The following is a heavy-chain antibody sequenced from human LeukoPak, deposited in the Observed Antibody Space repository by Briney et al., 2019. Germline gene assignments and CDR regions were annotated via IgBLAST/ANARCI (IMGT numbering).Heavy chain of an antibody. CDR1: GFTFSSYC. J-gene: IGHJ4*02. Sequence: GRSLRLSCAASGFTFSSYCMSWVRQDPGRGRGWGANIKQDGTKKFYVDSVKGRFTISRDNSRKLLYLRMTSLRAEQTAVYYCARGGYGDYISTYWGQGTLVTVS. CDR3: ARGGYGDYISTY. CDR2: IKQDGTKK. V-gene: IGHV3-7*01. D-gene: IGHD4-17*01.